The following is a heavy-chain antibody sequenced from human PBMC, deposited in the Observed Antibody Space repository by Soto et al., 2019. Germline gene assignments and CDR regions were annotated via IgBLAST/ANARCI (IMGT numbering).Heavy chain of an antibody. V-gene: IGHV3-23*01. CDR2: ISGSGGST. CDR3: ARGRSGWDIDD. CDR1: GFTFTSYA. D-gene: IGHD6-19*01. Sequence: EVQLLESGGGLVQPGGSLRLSCAASGFTFTSYAMNWVRQAPGKGLEWVSVISGSGGSTNYADSLKGRVTISRDNSANTLYLQLSSLRAEDTAVYYCARGRSGWDIDDWGQGTLVTVSS. J-gene: IGHJ4*02.